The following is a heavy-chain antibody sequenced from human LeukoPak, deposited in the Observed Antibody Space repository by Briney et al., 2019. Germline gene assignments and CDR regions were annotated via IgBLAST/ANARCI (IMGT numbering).Heavy chain of an antibody. CDR1: GGSIGSGGYY. Sequence: SETLSLTCTVSGGSIGSGGYYWSWIRQHPGKGLEWIGYIYYSGSTYYNPSLKSRVAISVDTSKNQFSLKLSSVTAADTAIYYCVGSVTSRVVLDYWGQGTLVTVSS. D-gene: IGHD3-10*01. CDR2: IYYSGST. V-gene: IGHV4-31*03. J-gene: IGHJ4*02. CDR3: VGSVTSRVVLDY.